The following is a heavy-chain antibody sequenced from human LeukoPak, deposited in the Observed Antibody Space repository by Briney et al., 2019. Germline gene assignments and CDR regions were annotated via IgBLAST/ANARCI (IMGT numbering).Heavy chain of an antibody. J-gene: IGHJ4*02. Sequence: GGSLRLSRAASGFTFSSYAMNWVRQAPGKGLEWVSGISGSGGSTYYADSVKGRFTISRDNSKNTLYLQMNSLRAEDTAVYYCAKTIGPPYYFDYWGQGTLVTVSS. D-gene: IGHD2/OR15-2a*01. V-gene: IGHV3-23*01. CDR3: AKTIGPPYYFDY. CDR2: ISGSGGST. CDR1: GFTFSSYA.